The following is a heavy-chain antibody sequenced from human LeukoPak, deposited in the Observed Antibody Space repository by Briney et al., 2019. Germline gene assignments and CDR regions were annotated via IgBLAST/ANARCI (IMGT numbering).Heavy chain of an antibody. CDR1: GGSISSYY. Sequence: SETLSLTCTVSGGSISSYYWSWIRQPPGKGLEWIGYIYYSGSTNYNPSLKRRVTISVDTSKNQFSLKLSSVTAADTAVYYCARTTEGGYTYDYFYYYYMDVWGKGTTVTISS. V-gene: IGHV4-59*01. CDR2: IYYSGST. D-gene: IGHD5-18*01. J-gene: IGHJ6*03. CDR3: ARTTEGGYTYDYFYYYYMDV.